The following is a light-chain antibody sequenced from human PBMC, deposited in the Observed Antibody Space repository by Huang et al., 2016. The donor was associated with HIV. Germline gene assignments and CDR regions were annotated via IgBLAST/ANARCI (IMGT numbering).Light chain of an antibody. CDR3: QQLNSYPIT. Sequence: IQLTQSPSSLSASIGDRVTITCRASQDISYYLAWYQQKPGKAPKLMIYDASTLQSDVPARFSGGGSGTYFTLTISSQQPADFATYYCQQLNSYPITFGQGTRLEIK. J-gene: IGKJ5*01. CDR2: DAS. V-gene: IGKV1-9*01. CDR1: QDISYY.